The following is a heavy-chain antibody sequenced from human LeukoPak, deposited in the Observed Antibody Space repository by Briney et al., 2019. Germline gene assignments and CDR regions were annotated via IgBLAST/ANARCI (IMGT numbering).Heavy chain of an antibody. J-gene: IGHJ2*01. CDR3: AGSITWWYFYP. D-gene: IGHD3-10*01. Sequence: PGGSLRLSCAASVFTSSSDIMNWVRQAPGEGLEWVSSIGSSDIDIYYADSVQGRFTISRDNARNSLYLQMNSLRAEDTAVYYCAGSITWWYFYPWGRGTLVTVSS. CDR1: VFTSSSDI. CDR2: IGSSDIDI. V-gene: IGHV3-21*01.